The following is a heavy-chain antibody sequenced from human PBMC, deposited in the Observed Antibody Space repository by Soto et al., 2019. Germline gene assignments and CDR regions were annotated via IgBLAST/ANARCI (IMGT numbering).Heavy chain of an antibody. CDR2: IKTTTDGATT. CDR3: TTSVPHRRSSLWFAP. J-gene: IGHJ5*02. V-gene: IGHV3-15*01. Sequence: EVQLVESGGGLVEPGGSLRLSCAASGFSFTNAWMTWVRQAPGKGLEWVGGIKTTTDGATTDYAEPVKGRSTISRDDSKNTLCVQMTRMKAADAAVSYCTTSVPHRRSSLWFAPWGQGTLVTFSS. CDR1: GFSFTNAW. D-gene: IGHD6-6*01.